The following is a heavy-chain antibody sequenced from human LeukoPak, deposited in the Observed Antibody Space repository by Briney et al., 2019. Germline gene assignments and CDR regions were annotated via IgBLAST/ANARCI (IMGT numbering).Heavy chain of an antibody. CDR3: AKDRRIRGIYRYSYFDY. D-gene: IGHD3-16*02. J-gene: IGHJ4*02. CDR2: ISWNSGSI. Sequence: GRSLRLSCAASGFTFDDYAMHWVRQAPGKGLEWVSGISWNSGSIGYADSVKGRFTISRDNAKNSLYLQMNSLRAEDTALYYCAKDRRIRGIYRYSYFDYWGQGTLVTVSS. CDR1: GFTFDDYA. V-gene: IGHV3-9*01.